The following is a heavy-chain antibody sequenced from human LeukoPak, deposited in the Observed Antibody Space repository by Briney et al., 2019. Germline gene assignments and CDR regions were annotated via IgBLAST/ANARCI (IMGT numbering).Heavy chain of an antibody. V-gene: IGHV3-15*01. D-gene: IGHD3-22*01. CDR2: IKRKSDGGTT. CDR3: TTIGLSGYYDSRGYFYFDH. CDR1: GFTFSNAW. Sequence: GGSLRLSCAASGFTFSNAWMSWVRQAPGKGLEGIGRIKRKSDGGTTDYAAPMKGRFTILRDDSTNTLYLQVNSLTTEDTAVYYCTTIGLSGYYDSRGYFYFDHWGQGTLVTVSS. J-gene: IGHJ4*02.